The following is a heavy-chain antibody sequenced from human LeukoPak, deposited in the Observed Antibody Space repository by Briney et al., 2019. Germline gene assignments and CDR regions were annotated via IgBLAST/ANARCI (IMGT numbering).Heavy chain of an antibody. D-gene: IGHD1-1*01. CDR2: ISGYNGDT. CDR1: GLTFSRNG. Sequence: ASVKVSCKASGLTFSRNGFSWVRQAPGQGLEWMGWISGYNGDTKYAQNLQGRVTMTTDTSTSTAYMELRSLRSDDTAVYYCARQTLWNVPYFDYWGQGALVTVSS. CDR3: ARQTLWNVPYFDY. V-gene: IGHV1-18*01. J-gene: IGHJ4*02.